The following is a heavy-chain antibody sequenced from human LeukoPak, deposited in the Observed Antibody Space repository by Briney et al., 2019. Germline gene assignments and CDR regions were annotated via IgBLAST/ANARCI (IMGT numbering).Heavy chain of an antibody. CDR2: ISGTGGST. Sequence: GGSLRLSCAASGFIFKNCAASWVRQAPGKGLEWVSSISGTGGSTYYADSVKGRFTISRDNSKSTLYLQMNSLRAEDTAVYYCTSRPGTAVAGPGDYWGQGTLVIVSS. CDR1: GFIFKNCA. CDR3: TSRPGTAVAGPGDY. V-gene: IGHV3-23*01. D-gene: IGHD6-19*01. J-gene: IGHJ4*02.